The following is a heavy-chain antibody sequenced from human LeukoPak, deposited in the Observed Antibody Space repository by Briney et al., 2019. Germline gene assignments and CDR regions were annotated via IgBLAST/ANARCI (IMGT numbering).Heavy chain of an antibody. J-gene: IGHJ5*02. CDR2: IIPIFGTA. D-gene: IGHD3-3*01. V-gene: IGHV1-69*13. Sequence: ASVKVSCKASGGTFSSYAISWVRQAPGQGLEWMGGIIPIFGTANYAQKFQGRVTITADESTSTAYMEPSSLRSEDTAVYYCATVPIFGVVTIQNWFDPWGQGTLVTVSS. CDR1: GGTFSSYA. CDR3: ATVPIFGVVTIQNWFDP.